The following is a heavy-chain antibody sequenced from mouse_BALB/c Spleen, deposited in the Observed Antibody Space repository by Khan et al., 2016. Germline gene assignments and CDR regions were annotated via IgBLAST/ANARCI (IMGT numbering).Heavy chain of an antibody. CDR3: ARGANLDVDY. V-gene: IGHV9-2-1*01. D-gene: IGHD4-1*01. Sequence: QIQLVQSGPELKKPGETVKISCKATGYTFTDYSMHWVKQAPGKGLKWMGWINTETGEPTYADDFKGRFAFSLETSASTAYLQINNLKNEDTATXFCARGANLDVDYWGQGTTLTVSS. J-gene: IGHJ2*01. CDR1: GYTFTDYS. CDR2: INTETGEP.